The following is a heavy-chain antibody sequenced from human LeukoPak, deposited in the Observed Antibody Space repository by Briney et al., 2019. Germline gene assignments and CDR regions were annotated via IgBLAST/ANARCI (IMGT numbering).Heavy chain of an antibody. Sequence: PSETLSLTCTVSGGSISSYYWSWIRQPPGKGLEWIGYIYYSGSTNYNPSLKSRVTISVHTSKNQFSLKLRSVTAADTAVYYCASTRFGELFYGYWGQGTLVTVSS. J-gene: IGHJ4*02. CDR2: IYYSGST. CDR3: ASTRFGELFYGY. CDR1: GGSISSYY. V-gene: IGHV4-59*01. D-gene: IGHD3-10*01.